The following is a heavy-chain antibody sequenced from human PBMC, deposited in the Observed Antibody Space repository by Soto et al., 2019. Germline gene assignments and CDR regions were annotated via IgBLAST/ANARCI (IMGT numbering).Heavy chain of an antibody. V-gene: IGHV3-21*01. CDR3: ARGKVTLYCYFDR. D-gene: IGHD2-21*02. J-gene: IGHJ2*01. CDR1: GFTFSSYS. CDR2: ISSSSSYI. Sequence: EVQLVESGGGLVKPGGSLRLSCAASGFTFSSYSMNWVRQAPGKGLEWVSSISSSSSYIYYADSVKGRFTISRDNAKNPLYLQMNSLRAEDTAVYYCARGKVTLYCYFDRWGRGTVVSASS.